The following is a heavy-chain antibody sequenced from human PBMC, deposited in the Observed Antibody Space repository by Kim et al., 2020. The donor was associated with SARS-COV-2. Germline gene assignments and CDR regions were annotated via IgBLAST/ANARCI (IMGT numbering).Heavy chain of an antibody. D-gene: IGHD6-13*01. CDR1: GGSFSGYY. Sequence: SETLSLTCAVYGGSFSGYYWSWIRQPPGKGLEWIGEINHSGSTNYNPSLKSRVTISVDTSKNQFSLKLSSVTAADTAVYYCARGRGIAAAGIFLYYYYY. J-gene: IGHJ6*01. CDR2: INHSGST. CDR3: ARGRGIAAAGIFLYYYYY. V-gene: IGHV4-34*01.